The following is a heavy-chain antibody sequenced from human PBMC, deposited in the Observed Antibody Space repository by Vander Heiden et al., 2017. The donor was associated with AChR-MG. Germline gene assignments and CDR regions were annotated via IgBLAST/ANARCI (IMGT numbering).Heavy chain of an antibody. CDR3: ARSGYCSSTSCYAGWFDP. CDR2: IYYSGST. CDR1: GGSISSGGYY. V-gene: IGHV4-31*03. Sequence: QVQLQESGPGLVKPSQTLSLTCTVSGGSISSGGYYWRWIRQHPGKGLEWIGYIYYSGSTYYNPSLKSRVTISVDTSKNQFSLKLSSVTAADTAVYYCARSGYCSSTSCYAGWFDPWGQGTLVTVSS. J-gene: IGHJ5*02. D-gene: IGHD2-2*01.